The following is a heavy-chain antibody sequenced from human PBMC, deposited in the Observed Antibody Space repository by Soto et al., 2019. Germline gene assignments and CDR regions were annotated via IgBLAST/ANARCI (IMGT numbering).Heavy chain of an antibody. D-gene: IGHD6-25*01. Sequence: PGESLKISCKGSGYSFTSYWIGWVRQMPGKGLEWMGIIYPGDSDTRYSPSFQGQVTISADKSISTAYLQWSSLKASDTAMYYCARHGWQRKEPDYYYYGIDVWGQGTTVTVSS. CDR3: ARHGWQRKEPDYYYYGIDV. CDR1: GYSFTSYW. V-gene: IGHV5-51*01. J-gene: IGHJ6*02. CDR2: IYPGDSDT.